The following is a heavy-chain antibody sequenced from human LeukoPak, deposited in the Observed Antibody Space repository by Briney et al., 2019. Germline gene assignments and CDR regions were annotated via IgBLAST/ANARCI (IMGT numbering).Heavy chain of an antibody. D-gene: IGHD2-2*01. CDR1: GGSFIGYY. Sequence: SETLSLTCAVYGGSFIGYYWSWIRQPPGKGLEWIGEINHSGSTNYNPSLKSRVTISVDTSKNQFSLKLSSVTAADTAVYYCAREPIVVVPAAMPFDYWGQGTLVTVSS. J-gene: IGHJ4*02. V-gene: IGHV4-34*01. CDR2: INHSGST. CDR3: AREPIVVVPAAMPFDY.